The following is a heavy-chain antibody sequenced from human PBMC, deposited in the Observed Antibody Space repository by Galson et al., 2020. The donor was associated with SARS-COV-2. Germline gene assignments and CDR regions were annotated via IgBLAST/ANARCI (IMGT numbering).Heavy chain of an antibody. CDR1: GFTFSSYA. Sequence: GGSLRLSCAASGFTFSSYAMHWVRQAPGKGLEWVAVISYDGSNKYYADSVKGRCTISRDNSKNTLYLQMNSLGAEDTAVYYCARAHKGAYYYGMDVWGQGTTVTVSS. CDR3: ARAHKGAYYYGMDV. V-gene: IGHV3-30-3*01. J-gene: IGHJ6*02. D-gene: IGHD3-16*01. CDR2: ISYDGSNK.